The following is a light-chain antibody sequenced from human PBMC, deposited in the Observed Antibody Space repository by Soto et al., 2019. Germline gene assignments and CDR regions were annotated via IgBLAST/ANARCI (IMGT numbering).Light chain of an antibody. CDR2: RTS. CDR1: QTISSSY. V-gene: IGKV3-20*01. J-gene: IGKJ1*01. CDR3: QQYDTSPRT. Sequence: EIMLTQSPGTLSLSPGERATLSCRASQTISSSYLAWYQQKPGQAPRLLIYRTSNRATGIPDRFSGSGSGTDFTLTISGLEPEDFAVYCCQQYDTSPRTFGQGTKVDIK.